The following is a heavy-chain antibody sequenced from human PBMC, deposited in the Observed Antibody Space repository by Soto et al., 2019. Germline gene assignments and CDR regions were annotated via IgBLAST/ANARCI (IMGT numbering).Heavy chain of an antibody. CDR1: GFTFSSYS. J-gene: IGHJ6*02. Sequence: VQLVESGGGVVQPGRSLRLSCAASGFTFSSYSMNWVRQAPGKGLEWVSSISSSSSYIYYADSVKGRFTISRDNAKNSLYLQMNSLRAEDTAVYYCARVLGAGGYYYGMDVWGQGTTVTVSS. CDR3: ARVLGAGGYYYGMDV. V-gene: IGHV3-21*01. CDR2: ISSSSSYI. D-gene: IGHD1-26*01.